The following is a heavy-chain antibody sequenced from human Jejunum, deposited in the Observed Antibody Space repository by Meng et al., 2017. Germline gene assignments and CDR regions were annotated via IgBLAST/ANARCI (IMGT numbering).Heavy chain of an antibody. Sequence: GESLKISCAASGFTIANYWMHWVRQVPGKGLVWVSRINMDGSSTSSADAVKGRFTISRDNAKNTLYLQMSSLTTEDKAVYYCTRVLSGRSGEMDGWGQGTTVTVSS. D-gene: IGHD3-10*01. CDR3: TRVLSGRSGEMDG. V-gene: IGHV3-74*01. J-gene: IGHJ6*01. CDR2: INMDGSST. CDR1: GFTIANYW.